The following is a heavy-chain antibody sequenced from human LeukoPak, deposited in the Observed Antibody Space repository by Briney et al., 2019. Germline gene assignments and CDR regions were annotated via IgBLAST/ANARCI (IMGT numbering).Heavy chain of an antibody. CDR1: GGSISSSNW. V-gene: IGHV4-4*02. J-gene: IGHJ5*02. D-gene: IGHD5-18*01. CDR3: ARDGEGYSYGYGWFDP. Sequence: SETLSLTCTVSGGSISSSNWWSWVRQPPGKGLEWIGEIYHSGGTNYNPSLKSRVTISIDTSKNQFSLKLSSVTAADTAVYYCARDGEGYSYGYGWFDPWGQGTLVTVSS. CDR2: IYHSGGT.